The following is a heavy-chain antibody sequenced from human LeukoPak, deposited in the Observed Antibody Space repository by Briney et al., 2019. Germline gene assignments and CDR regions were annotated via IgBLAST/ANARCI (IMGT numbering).Heavy chain of an antibody. CDR3: ARLPSAGYGYFAA. D-gene: IGHD5-12*01. CDR2: FYYTGGT. V-gene: IGHV4-59*01. J-gene: IGHJ5*02. Sequence: SETLSLTCTVSGDSIRSFFWSWVRQPPGKGLEWIGFFYYTGGTNYNTSLKSRASISVATSTNHLSLTLTSVTAADTAVYYCARLPSAGYGYFAAWGQGALVTVSS. CDR1: GDSIRSFF.